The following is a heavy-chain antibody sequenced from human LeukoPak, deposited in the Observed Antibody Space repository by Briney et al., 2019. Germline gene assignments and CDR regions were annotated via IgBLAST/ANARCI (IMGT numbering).Heavy chain of an antibody. CDR3: ASRGLGSGGDQNYFDY. CDR2: ISAYNGNT. J-gene: IGHJ4*02. D-gene: IGHD2-21*02. Sequence: SVNVSCKASGYTFTSYDIIWVRHPPAQALEWMGWISAYNGNTHYAQKLQGRVTMTTDTSTSTAYMELRSLRSDDTAVYYCASRGLGSGGDQNYFDYWGQGTLVTVSS. CDR1: GYTFTSYD. V-gene: IGHV1-18*04.